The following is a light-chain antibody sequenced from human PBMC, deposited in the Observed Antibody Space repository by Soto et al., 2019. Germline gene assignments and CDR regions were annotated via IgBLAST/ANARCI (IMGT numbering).Light chain of an antibody. J-gene: IGKJ1*01. V-gene: IGKV1-5*03. Sequence: DIQMTQSPSTLSASVGDRVTITCRASQSISSWLAWYQQKPGKAPKLLIYKASSLESGVPSRFTGSGSGTEFTLTMSSLQPDDFATYYCQQYNSYSRTFGQGTKV. CDR2: KAS. CDR1: QSISSW. CDR3: QQYNSYSRT.